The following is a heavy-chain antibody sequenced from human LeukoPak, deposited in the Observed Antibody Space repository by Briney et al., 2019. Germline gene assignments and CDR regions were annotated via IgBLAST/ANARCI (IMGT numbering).Heavy chain of an antibody. Sequence: PGGSLRLSCAASGFTFSDYWMTWARQVPGKGLEWVANVGRDGSEKNYVDSVEGRFTISRDNAKKSLDLEMNSLRAEDTALYYCAKGAIYYDSSGYLFDYWGQGTLVTVSS. V-gene: IGHV3-7*03. CDR1: GFTFSDYW. CDR3: AKGAIYYDSSGYLFDY. CDR2: VGRDGSEK. J-gene: IGHJ4*02. D-gene: IGHD3-22*01.